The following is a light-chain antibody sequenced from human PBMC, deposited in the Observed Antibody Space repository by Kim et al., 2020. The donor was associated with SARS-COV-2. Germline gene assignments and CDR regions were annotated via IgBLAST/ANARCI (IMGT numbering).Light chain of an antibody. J-gene: IGKJ2*03. CDR1: QRISSNY. V-gene: IGKV3-20*01. Sequence: LSPGERATLSCRANQRISSNYLAWYQHRPGQSPRLLIHDASNRATGIPDRFSGSGSGTDSTLTISRLEPEDFAVYYCHQYIRSPYSFGQGTKLEI. CDR2: DAS. CDR3: HQYIRSPYS.